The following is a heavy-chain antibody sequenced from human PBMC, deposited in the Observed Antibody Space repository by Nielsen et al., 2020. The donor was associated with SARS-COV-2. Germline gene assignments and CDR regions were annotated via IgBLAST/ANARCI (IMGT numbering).Heavy chain of an antibody. CDR1: GFTFSDYY. CDR3: ARTDPEVPT. CDR2: ISGRGDII. Sequence: GGSLRLSCVASGFTFSDYYMTWIRQAPGKGLGWVSYISGRGDIIFYPDSVEGRFTISRDNAKNSLYLQMNSLRAEDTAVYYCARTDPEVPTWGQGTLVTVSS. J-gene: IGHJ5*02. V-gene: IGHV3-11*01.